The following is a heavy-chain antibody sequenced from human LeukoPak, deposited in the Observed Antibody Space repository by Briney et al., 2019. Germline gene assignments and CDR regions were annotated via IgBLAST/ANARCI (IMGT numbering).Heavy chain of an antibody. D-gene: IGHD6-6*01. V-gene: IGHV1-8*01. CDR3: ARSYSSSGDLDY. CDR2: MNPNSGNT. J-gene: IGHJ4*02. CDR1: GYTFTSYD. Sequence: ASVKVSCKASGYTFTSYDINWVRQATGQGLEWMGWMNPNSGNTGYAQKFQGRVTMTRNTSISTAYMELSSLRSEDTAVYYCARSYSSSGDLDYWGQGTLVTVSS.